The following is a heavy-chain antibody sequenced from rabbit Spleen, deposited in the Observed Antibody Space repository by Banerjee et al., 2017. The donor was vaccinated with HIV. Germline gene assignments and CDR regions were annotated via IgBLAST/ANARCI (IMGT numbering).Heavy chain of an antibody. CDR3: VRDASYFAL. V-gene: IGHV1S40*01. CDR2: IGTGVGDT. J-gene: IGHJ4*01. Sequence: QSLEESGGGLVKPGASLTLTCTASGFSFSSGYDMCWVRQAPGKGLEWIACIGTGVGDTYYANWAKGRFTIPKTSSTTVTLQMTSLTAADTATYFCVRDASYFALWGPGTLVTVS. CDR1: GFSFSSGYD.